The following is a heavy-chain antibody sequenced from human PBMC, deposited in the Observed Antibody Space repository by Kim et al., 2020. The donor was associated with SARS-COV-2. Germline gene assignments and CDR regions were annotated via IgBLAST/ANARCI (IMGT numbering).Heavy chain of an antibody. D-gene: IGHD1-7*01. Sequence: SETLSLTCTVSGGSISSYYWSWIRQPPGKGLEWIGYIYYSGSTNYNPSLKSRVTISVDTSKNQFSLKLSSVTAADTAVYYCARASKYNWNSLIDYWGQGTLVTVSS. J-gene: IGHJ4*02. V-gene: IGHV4-59*13. CDR1: GGSISSYY. CDR2: IYYSGST. CDR3: ARASKYNWNSLIDY.